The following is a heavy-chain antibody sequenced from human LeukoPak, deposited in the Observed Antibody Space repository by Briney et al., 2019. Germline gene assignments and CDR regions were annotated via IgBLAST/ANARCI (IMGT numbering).Heavy chain of an antibody. Sequence: GGSLRLSCAASGLTFGSYGMHWVRQAPGKGLEWVTYIYYDGSKTYYADSVKGRFTISRDNSKNTLSLQMSSLRPEDTAVYYCARVRGHGGYYFDYWGQGTLVTVSS. CDR2: IYYDGSKT. V-gene: IGHV3-30*19. CDR3: ARVRGHGGYYFDY. J-gene: IGHJ4*02. CDR1: GLTFGSYG.